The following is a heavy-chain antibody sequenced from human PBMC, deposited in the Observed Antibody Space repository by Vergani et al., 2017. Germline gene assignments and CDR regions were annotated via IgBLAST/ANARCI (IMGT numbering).Heavy chain of an antibody. J-gene: IGHJ6*03. CDR3: ARHDRNNYYYYYYMDV. CDR2: ISGSGGST. V-gene: IGHV3-23*01. D-gene: IGHD3-22*01. Sequence: EVQLLESGGGLVQPGGSLRLSCTASGFTFSSYNLNLVRQAPGKGLEWVSAISGSGGSTYYADSVKGRFTISRDNSKNTLYLQMNSLRAEDTAVYYCARHDRNNYYYYYYMDVWGKGTTVTVSS. CDR1: GFTFSSYN.